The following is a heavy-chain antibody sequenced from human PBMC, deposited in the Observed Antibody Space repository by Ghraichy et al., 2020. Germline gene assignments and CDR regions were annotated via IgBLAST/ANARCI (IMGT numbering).Heavy chain of an antibody. CDR1: GGTFSSYA. Sequence: SVKVSCKASGGTFSSYAISWVRQAPGQGLEWMGRIIPILGIANYAQKFQGRVTITADKSTSTAYMELSSLRSEDTAVYYCARDVDSSGYYYYNDYWGQGTLVTVSS. CDR3: ARDVDSSGYYYYNDY. V-gene: IGHV1-69*04. J-gene: IGHJ4*02. CDR2: IIPILGIA. D-gene: IGHD3-22*01.